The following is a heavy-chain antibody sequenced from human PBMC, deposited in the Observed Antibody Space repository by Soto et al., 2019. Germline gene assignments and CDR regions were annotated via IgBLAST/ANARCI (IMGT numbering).Heavy chain of an antibody. Sequence: QVQLVQSGAEVKKPGSSVKVSCKASGGTFSSYAISWVRQAPGQGLEWMGGIIPIFGTANYAQKFQGRVTITADESTSTAYMGLSSLRSEDTAVYYCAGDIGDSSGYYDGYYYGMAVWGQGTTVTVSS. J-gene: IGHJ6*02. D-gene: IGHD3-22*01. CDR1: GGTFSSYA. CDR3: AGDIGDSSGYYDGYYYGMAV. V-gene: IGHV1-69*12. CDR2: IIPIFGTA.